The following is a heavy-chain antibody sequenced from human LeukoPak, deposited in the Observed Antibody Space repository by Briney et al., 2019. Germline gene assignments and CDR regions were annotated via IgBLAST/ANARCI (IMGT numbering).Heavy chain of an antibody. D-gene: IGHD3-9*01. Sequence: ASVKVSCKASGYTSTSYDINWVRQATGQGLEWMGWMNPNSGDTGYAQKFQGRVTMTRNTSISTAYMELSSLRSEDTAVYYCAGEGDILTGYSLYYYYYYMDVWGKGTTVTVSS. CDR2: MNPNSGDT. V-gene: IGHV1-8*01. CDR3: AGEGDILTGYSLYYYYYYMDV. CDR1: GYTSTSYD. J-gene: IGHJ6*03.